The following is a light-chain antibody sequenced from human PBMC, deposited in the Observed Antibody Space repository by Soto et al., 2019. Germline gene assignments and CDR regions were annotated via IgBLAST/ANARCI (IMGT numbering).Light chain of an antibody. CDR2: GAS. J-gene: IGKJ1*01. CDR1: QSISNNY. V-gene: IGKV3-20*01. CDR3: QQYTSAPLT. Sequence: EIVLTQSPGTLSLSPGERAALSCRASQSISNNYLAWYQQKPGQAPRLVIYGASNRATGIPDRFSASGSGTDFTLTISRLEPEDFAVYYCQQYTSAPLTFGQGTKVDIK.